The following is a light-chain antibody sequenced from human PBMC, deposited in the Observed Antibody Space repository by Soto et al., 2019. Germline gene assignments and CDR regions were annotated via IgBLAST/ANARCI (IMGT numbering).Light chain of an antibody. V-gene: IGLV2-14*01. CDR2: DVS. CDR3: SSYTRRSTVV. Sequence: QSALTQPASVSGSPGQSITISCTGTSSDVGAYNYVSWYQQHPGKAPKLMIYDVSTRPSGVSNRFSGSKSGNTASLTISGLQAEDEADDYCSSYTRRSTVVFGGGTKLTVL. CDR1: SSDVGAYNY. J-gene: IGLJ2*01.